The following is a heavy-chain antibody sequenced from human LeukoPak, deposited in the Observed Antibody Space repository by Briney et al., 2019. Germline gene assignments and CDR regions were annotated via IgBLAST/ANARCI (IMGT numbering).Heavy chain of an antibody. CDR3: AREYDFWSGSYYYYYYGMDV. CDR1: GFTFSDYG. Sequence: GGSLRLSCAASGFTFSDYGMHWVRQAPGKGLEWVANIKQDGSEKYYVDSVKGRFTISRDNAKNSLYLQMNSLRAEDTAVYYCAREYDFWSGSYYYYYYGMDVWGQGTTVTVSS. J-gene: IGHJ6*02. CDR2: IKQDGSEK. D-gene: IGHD3-3*01. V-gene: IGHV3-7*01.